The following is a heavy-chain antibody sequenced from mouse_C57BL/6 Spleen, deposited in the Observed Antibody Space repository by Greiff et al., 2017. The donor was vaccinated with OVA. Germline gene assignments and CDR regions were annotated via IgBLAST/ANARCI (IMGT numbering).Heavy chain of an antibody. CDR1: GFTFSSYA. CDR3: AREKRDYYGRSPLLNAMDY. CDR2: ISDGGSYT. V-gene: IGHV5-4*01. D-gene: IGHD1-1*01. J-gene: IGHJ4*01. Sequence: EVKLVESGGGLVKPGGSLKLSCAASGFTFSSYAMSWVRQTPETRLEWVATISDGGSYTYYPDNVKGRFTISRDNAKNNLYLQMSHLKSEDTAMYYCAREKRDYYGRSPLLNAMDYWGQGTSVTVSS.